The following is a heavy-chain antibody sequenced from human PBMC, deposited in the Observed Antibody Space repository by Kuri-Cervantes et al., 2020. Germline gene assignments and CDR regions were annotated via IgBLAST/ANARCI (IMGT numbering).Heavy chain of an antibody. J-gene: IGHJ6*02. CDR3: ARDHPRGLVLTPTGYYGMDV. CDR1: GYTFTSYG. CDR2: IIPILGIA. D-gene: IGHD2-21*02. Sequence: SVKVSCKASGYTFTSYGISWVRQAPGQGLEWMGRIIPILGIANYAQKFQGRVTITADKSTSTAYMELSSLRSEDTAVYYCARDHPRGLVLTPTGYYGMDVWGQGTTVTVSS. V-gene: IGHV1-69*04.